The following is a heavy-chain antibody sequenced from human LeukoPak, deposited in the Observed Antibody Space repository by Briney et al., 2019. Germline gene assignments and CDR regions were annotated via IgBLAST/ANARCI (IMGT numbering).Heavy chain of an antibody. J-gene: IGHJ4*02. D-gene: IGHD6-19*01. Sequence: GGSLRLSCAASGFTFTNYSMIWVRQAPGKGLEWISSITSTSTYIYYADSVKDRFTISRDNAKNSLYLQMNSLRAEDTAVYYCARDSAVAVAGNDYWGQGSLVTVSS. CDR1: GFTFTNYS. CDR3: ARDSAVAVAGNDY. V-gene: IGHV3-21*01. CDR2: ITSTSTYI.